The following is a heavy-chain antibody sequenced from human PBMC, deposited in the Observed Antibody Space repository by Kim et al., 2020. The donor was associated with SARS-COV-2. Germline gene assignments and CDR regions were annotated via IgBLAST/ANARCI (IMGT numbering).Heavy chain of an antibody. CDR3: ARGNYGGNLRRGKSWFDP. V-gene: IGHV1-69*01. Sequence: QGRVTITADESTSTAYMELSSLRSEDTAVYYCARGNYGGNLRRGKSWFDPWGQGTLVTVSS. J-gene: IGHJ5*02. D-gene: IGHD4-17*01.